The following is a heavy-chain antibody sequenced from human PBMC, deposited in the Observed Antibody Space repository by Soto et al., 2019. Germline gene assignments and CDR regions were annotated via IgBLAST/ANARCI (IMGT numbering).Heavy chain of an antibody. V-gene: IGHV4-59*08. Sequence: QVQLQESGPGLVKPSETLSLTCTVSGGSSSSYYWSWIRQPPGKGLESIGYIYYSGSTNYNPSLKSRVTISVDTSKNQFSLKLSSVTAADTAVYYCARPAYYYDSSRGDAFDIWGQGTMVTVSS. CDR2: IYYSGST. CDR1: GGSSSSYY. CDR3: ARPAYYYDSSRGDAFDI. J-gene: IGHJ3*02. D-gene: IGHD3-22*01.